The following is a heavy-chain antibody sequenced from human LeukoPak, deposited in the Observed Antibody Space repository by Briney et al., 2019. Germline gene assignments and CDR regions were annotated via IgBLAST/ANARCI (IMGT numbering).Heavy chain of an antibody. CDR1: GSTVSSNY. J-gene: IGHJ4*02. D-gene: IGHD3-10*01. CDR2: IYSGGST. V-gene: IGHV3-53*01. CDR3: AREVVRGVIDY. Sequence: PGGSLRLSCAASGSTVSSNYMSWVRQAPGKGLEWISVIYSGGSTYYADSVKGRFTISRDNSKNTLYLQMNSLRAEDTAVYYCAREVVRGVIDYWGQETLVTVSS.